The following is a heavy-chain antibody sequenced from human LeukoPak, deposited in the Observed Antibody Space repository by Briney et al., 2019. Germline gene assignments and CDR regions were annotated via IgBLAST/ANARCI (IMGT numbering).Heavy chain of an antibody. V-gene: IGHV1-2*02. J-gene: IGHJ3*02. Sequence: ASVKVSCKASGYTFTGYYMHWVRQAPGQGLEWMGWINPNSGGTNYAQKFQGRVTMTRDTSISTAYMELSRLRSDDTAVYYCARVLWPENAFDIWGQGTTVTVSS. CDR2: INPNSGGT. CDR1: GYTFTGYY. CDR3: ARVLWPENAFDI.